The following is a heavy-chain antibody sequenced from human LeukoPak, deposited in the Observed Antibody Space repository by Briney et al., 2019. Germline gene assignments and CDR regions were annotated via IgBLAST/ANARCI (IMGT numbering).Heavy chain of an antibody. D-gene: IGHD6-13*01. CDR2: IYYSGST. CDR1: GGSISSSSYY. Sequence: SETLSLTCTVSGGSISSSSYYWGWIRQPPGKGXXXXXSIYYSGSTYYNPSLKSRVTISVDTSKNQFSLKLSSVTAADTAVYYCARHEMSAAAGLYFDYWGQGTLVTVSS. CDR3: ARHEMSAAAGLYFDY. V-gene: IGHV4-39*01. J-gene: IGHJ4*02.